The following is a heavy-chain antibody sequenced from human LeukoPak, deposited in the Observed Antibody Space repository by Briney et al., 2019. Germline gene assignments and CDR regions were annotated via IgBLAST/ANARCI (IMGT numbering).Heavy chain of an antibody. CDR1: GDSISSTNYY. J-gene: IGHJ4*02. D-gene: IGHD2-8*01. CDR2: IYYSGST. Sequence: ETLXXXCTVSGDSISSTNYYWGWIRQPPGKGLEWIGSIYYSGSTYYNPSLESRVTISVDTSKNQFSLKLSPVTAADTAVYXXXXXXWXXLPGVYWGQGXLVTVSS. CDR3: XXXXWXXLPGVY. V-gene: IGHV4-39*01.